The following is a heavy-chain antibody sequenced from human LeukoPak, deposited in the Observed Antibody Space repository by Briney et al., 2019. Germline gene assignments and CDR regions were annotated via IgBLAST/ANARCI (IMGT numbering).Heavy chain of an antibody. D-gene: IGHD3-22*01. CDR3: AKGGSSGYYYYFDY. Sequence: ETGGSLRLSGAASGFTFSSFAMSWVRQAPGKGLEWVSAISGSGVSTYYAVSVKGRFTISRDNSKNTLYLQMNSLRAEDTAVYYCAKGGSSGYYYYFDYWGQGTLVTVSP. J-gene: IGHJ4*02. CDR2: ISGSGVST. V-gene: IGHV3-23*01. CDR1: GFTFSSFA.